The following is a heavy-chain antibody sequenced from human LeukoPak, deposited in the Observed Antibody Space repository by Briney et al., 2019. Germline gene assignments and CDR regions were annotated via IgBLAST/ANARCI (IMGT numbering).Heavy chain of an antibody. Sequence: PSETLSLTCTVSGGSISSGGYYWSWIRQPPGKGLEWIGYIYHSGSTYYNPSLKSRVTISVDGSKNQFSLKLSSVTAADTAVYYCASFHGELDAFDIWGQGTMVTVSS. D-gene: IGHD3-10*01. CDR3: ASFHGELDAFDI. CDR1: GGSISSGGYY. CDR2: IYHSGST. V-gene: IGHV4-30-2*01. J-gene: IGHJ3*02.